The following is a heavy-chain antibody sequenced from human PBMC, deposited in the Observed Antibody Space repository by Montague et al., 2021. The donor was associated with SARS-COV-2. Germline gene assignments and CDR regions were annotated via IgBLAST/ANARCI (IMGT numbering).Heavy chain of an antibody. D-gene: IGHD3-9*01. CDR2: IYSNDDK. V-gene: IGHV2-5*01. CDR1: GFSLSTPNVG. J-gene: IGHJ4*02. Sequence: PALVKPTQTLTLTCTFSGFSLSTPNVGVGWIRQPPGKALEWLALIYSNDDKRYSPSLQSRLTITKDTSKNQVVLSLTNVDPGDTATYYCAHLIRYYDIFTGIPFDYWGQGTQVTVSS. CDR3: AHLIRYYDIFTGIPFDY.